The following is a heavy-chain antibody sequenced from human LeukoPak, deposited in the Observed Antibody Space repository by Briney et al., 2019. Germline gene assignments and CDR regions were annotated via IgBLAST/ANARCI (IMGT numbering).Heavy chain of an antibody. CDR2: ISGSGGST. CDR3: AKAHSGYSSGRPESDQNYYYYGMDV. J-gene: IGHJ6*02. CDR1: GFTFSDXX. D-gene: IGHD6-19*01. Sequence: AXSGFTFSDXXXXWIRQAPGKGXXWXSAISGSGGSTYYADSVKGRFTISRDNSKNTLYLQMNSLRAEDTAVYYCAKAHSGYSSGRPESDQNYYYYGMDVWGQGTTVTVSS. V-gene: IGHV3-23*01.